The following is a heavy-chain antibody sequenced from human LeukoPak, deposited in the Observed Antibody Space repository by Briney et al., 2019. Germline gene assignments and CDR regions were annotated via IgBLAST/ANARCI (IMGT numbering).Heavy chain of an antibody. V-gene: IGHV3-30*18. D-gene: IGHD2-2*01. CDR1: GFTFSTYG. Sequence: PGGSLRLSCAASGFTFSTYGMNGVRQAPGGALDWVAAISYDESNEIYADSVKDRSTISRANSKNTLYLQMNSLRAEDTAVYYCAKGQGLYAPLRNYGMDVWGQGTTVTVSS. CDR3: AKGQGLYAPLRNYGMDV. CDR2: ISYDESNE. J-gene: IGHJ6*02.